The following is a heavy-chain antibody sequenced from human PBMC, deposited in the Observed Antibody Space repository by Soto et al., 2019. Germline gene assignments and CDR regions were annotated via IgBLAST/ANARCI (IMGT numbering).Heavy chain of an antibody. V-gene: IGHV3-23*01. CDR2: ISGSGGST. CDR3: AKDWGLTMIGVWDY. Sequence: PGGSLRLSCAASGFTFSSYAVSWVRQAPGKGLEWVSAISGSGGSTYYADSVKGRFTISRDNSKNTLYLQMNSLRAEDTAVYYCAKDWGLTMIGVWDYWGQGTLVTVSS. J-gene: IGHJ4*02. D-gene: IGHD3-22*01. CDR1: GFTFSSYA.